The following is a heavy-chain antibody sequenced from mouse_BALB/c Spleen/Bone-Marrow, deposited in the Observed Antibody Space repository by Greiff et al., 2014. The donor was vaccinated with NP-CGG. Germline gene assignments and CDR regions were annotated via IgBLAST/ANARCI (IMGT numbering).Heavy chain of an antibody. D-gene: IGHD2-3*01. Sequence: QVQLQQSGAELVRPGTSVKVSCKASGYAFTNYLIGWVKQRPGQGLEWIGVINPGSGGTNYNEKFKGKATLSADKSSSTAYMQLSSLTSDDSAVYFCTREDGGGVFDYWGQGTTLTVSS. CDR1: GYAFTNYL. V-gene: IGHV1-54*01. CDR2: INPGSGGT. J-gene: IGHJ2*01. CDR3: TREDGGGVFDY.